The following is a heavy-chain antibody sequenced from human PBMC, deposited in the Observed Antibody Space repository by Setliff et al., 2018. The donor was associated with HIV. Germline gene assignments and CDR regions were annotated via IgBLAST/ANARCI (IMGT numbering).Heavy chain of an antibody. Sequence: PSETLSLTCTVSNVSINSYYWSWIRQPAGRALEWIGRIYSSGSTNYNPSLKSRVKMSLDTSKNQFSLKLSSVTAADTAVYFCATYYIAVAGTFPYWGQGTLVTVSS. CDR3: ATYYIAVAGTFPY. CDR2: IYSSGST. V-gene: IGHV4-4*07. CDR1: NVSINSYY. D-gene: IGHD6-19*01. J-gene: IGHJ4*02.